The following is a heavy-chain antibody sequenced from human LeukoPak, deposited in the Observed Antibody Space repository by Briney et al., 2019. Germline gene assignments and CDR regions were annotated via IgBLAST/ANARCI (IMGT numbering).Heavy chain of an antibody. Sequence: RGSLRLSCAASGFSLSRYWMSWVRQAPGPGLEWGANIGKDGSGNHYADSVKGRFTISRDNAKNSLYLQMNSLGADVTAVYYCARDLDYYATDYWGQGTLVTVSS. D-gene: IGHD3/OR15-3a*01. CDR2: IGKDGSGN. V-gene: IGHV3-7*01. CDR3: ARDLDYYATDY. CDR1: GFSLSRYW. J-gene: IGHJ4*02.